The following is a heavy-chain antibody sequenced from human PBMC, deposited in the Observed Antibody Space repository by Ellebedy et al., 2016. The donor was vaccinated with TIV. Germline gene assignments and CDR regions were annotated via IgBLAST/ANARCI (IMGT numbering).Heavy chain of an antibody. D-gene: IGHD2-21*02. V-gene: IGHV1-69*13. CDR1: GGTFSSSA. Sequence: AASVKVSCKASGGTFSSSAISWVRQAPGQGLEWMGGIIPIFGTSKYAQKFQGRVTITADESTSTAYMELGSLRSEDTALYYCARGGYCGGDCYYHYYYGMDVWGQGTTVTGSS. CDR3: ARGGYCGGDCYYHYYYGMDV. CDR2: IIPIFGTS. J-gene: IGHJ6*02.